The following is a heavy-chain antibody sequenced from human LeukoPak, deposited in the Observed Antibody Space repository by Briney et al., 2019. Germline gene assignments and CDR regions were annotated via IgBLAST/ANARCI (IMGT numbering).Heavy chain of an antibody. V-gene: IGHV3-23*01. CDR2: ISGSGHSI. J-gene: IGHJ4*02. Sequence: GGSLRLSCAASGFIFTSYAMSWVRQAPGKGLEWVSTISGSGHSIYYADSVKGRFTISRDNPKNTLYLQMNSLRAEDTAVYYCAKESPAFDYWGQGTLVTVSS. CDR3: AKESPAFDY. CDR1: GFIFTSYA.